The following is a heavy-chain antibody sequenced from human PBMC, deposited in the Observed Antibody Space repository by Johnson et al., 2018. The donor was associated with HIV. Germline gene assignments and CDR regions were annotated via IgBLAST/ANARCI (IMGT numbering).Heavy chain of an antibody. CDR1: GFIFSNYG. D-gene: IGHD3-3*01. J-gene: IGHJ3*02. CDR2: VSDDCSNT. Sequence: QVQLVESGGGVVQPGRSLRLSCAASGFIFSNYGMHWVRQAPGKGLEWVAVVSDDCSNTYYSDSLKGRLTISRDNSKNTLEWQMNSLRGEDTAGYYCARGLTFFGVAMINAPLDIWGQGTMVTVSS. V-gene: IGHV3-30*03. CDR3: ARGLTFFGVAMINAPLDI.